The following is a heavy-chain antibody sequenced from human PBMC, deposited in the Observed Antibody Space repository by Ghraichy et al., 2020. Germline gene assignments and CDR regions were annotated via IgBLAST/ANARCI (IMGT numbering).Heavy chain of an antibody. Sequence: TLSLTCAVSGYSIRSGYYWGWIRQPPGKGLEWIGSIYHSGSTYYNPSLKSQITISVDTSKNQFSLKLSSVTAADTAVYYCARQVSSSSYFDYWGQGTLVAVAS. V-gene: IGHV4-38-2*01. J-gene: IGHJ4*02. CDR3: ARQVSSSSYFDY. CDR2: IYHSGST. CDR1: GYSIRSGYY. D-gene: IGHD6-6*01.